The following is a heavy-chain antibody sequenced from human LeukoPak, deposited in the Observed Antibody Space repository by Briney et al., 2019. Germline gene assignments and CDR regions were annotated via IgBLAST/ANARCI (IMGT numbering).Heavy chain of an antibody. J-gene: IGHJ4*02. CDR1: GFTFDDYA. Sequence: PGRSLRLSCAASGFTFDDYAMHWVRHVPGKGLEWVSGISWNSGHIDYVDSVKGRFTISRDNAKNFLYLQMNNLSTEDTAFYYCAKDRHCTTGSCPLDYWGQGTLVTVSS. D-gene: IGHD2-15*01. V-gene: IGHV3-9*01. CDR2: ISWNSGHI. CDR3: AKDRHCTTGSCPLDY.